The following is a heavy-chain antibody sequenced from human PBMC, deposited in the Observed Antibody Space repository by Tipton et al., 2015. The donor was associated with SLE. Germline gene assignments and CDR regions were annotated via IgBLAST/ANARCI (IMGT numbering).Heavy chain of an antibody. D-gene: IGHD4-23*01. CDR3: ARRGGGYGGSGDYYGMDV. CDR2: INHSGST. J-gene: IGHJ6*02. Sequence: LRLSCAVYGGSFSGYYWSWIRQPPGKGLEWIGEINHSGSTNYKPSLKSRLTISVDTSKNQFSLKLSSVTAADTAVYYCARRGGGYGGSGDYYGMDVWGQGTTVTVSS. V-gene: IGHV4-34*01. CDR1: GGSFSGYY.